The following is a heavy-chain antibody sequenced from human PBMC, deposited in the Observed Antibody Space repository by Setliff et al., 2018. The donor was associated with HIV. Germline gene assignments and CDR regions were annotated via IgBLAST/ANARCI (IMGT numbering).Heavy chain of an antibody. CDR2: INPNSGGT. Sequence: ASVKVSCKASGYTFTDYYMHWVRQAPGQGLEWMGRINPNSGGTTYAQKFQGRVTMTRDTSASTVYMELSSLRSEDTAVYYCAREARYQDRYYYYMDVWGKGTTVTVSS. V-gene: IGHV1-2*06. J-gene: IGHJ6*03. CDR1: GYTFTDYY. D-gene: IGHD1-20*01. CDR3: AREARYQDRYYYYMDV.